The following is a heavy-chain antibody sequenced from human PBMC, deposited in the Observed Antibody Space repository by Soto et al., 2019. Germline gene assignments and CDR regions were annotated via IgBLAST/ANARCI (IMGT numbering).Heavy chain of an antibody. D-gene: IGHD2-15*01. CDR1: GGTFSSYA. Sequence: QVQLVQSGAEVKKPGSSVKVSCKASGGTFSSYAISWVRQAPGQGLEWMGGIIPIFGTANYAQKFQGRVTITADESTSTAYMELSRLRSEDTAVYYCASPTVAAILGPYYYYGMDVWGQGTTVTVSS. CDR3: ASPTVAAILGPYYYYGMDV. J-gene: IGHJ6*02. CDR2: IIPIFGTA. V-gene: IGHV1-69*01.